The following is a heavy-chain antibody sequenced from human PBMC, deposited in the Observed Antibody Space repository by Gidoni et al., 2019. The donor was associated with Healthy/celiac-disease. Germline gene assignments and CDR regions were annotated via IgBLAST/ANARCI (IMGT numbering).Heavy chain of an antibody. Sequence: EVQLLESGGGLVQPGGSLRLSCAASGFPFSSYAMSWFRQAPGTGREWVSASSGSGGSTYYADAVKGRFTISRDNSKNTLYLQMNSLRAEDTAVYYCAKDQRGIAAAAAFDYWGQGTLVTVSS. D-gene: IGHD6-13*01. V-gene: IGHV3-23*01. CDR1: GFPFSSYA. CDR3: AKDQRGIAAAAAFDY. J-gene: IGHJ4*02. CDR2: SSGSGGST.